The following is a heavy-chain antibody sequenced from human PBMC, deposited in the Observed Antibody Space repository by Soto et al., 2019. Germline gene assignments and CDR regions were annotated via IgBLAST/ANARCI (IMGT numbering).Heavy chain of an antibody. J-gene: IGHJ4*02. Sequence: SVKVSCKASGGTFSSYAISCVRQAPGLGLEWMGGIIPIFGTANYAQKFQGRVTVPADKSTSTAYMEPSSLRSEDTAVYYCAREVMYYDSSGYYFDYWGQGTLVTVSS. D-gene: IGHD3-22*01. CDR1: GGTFSSYA. CDR2: IIPIFGTA. CDR3: AREVMYYDSSGYYFDY. V-gene: IGHV1-69*06.